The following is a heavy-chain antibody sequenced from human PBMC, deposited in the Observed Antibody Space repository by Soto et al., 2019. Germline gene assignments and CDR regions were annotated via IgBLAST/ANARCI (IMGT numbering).Heavy chain of an antibody. CDR1: GFTFSSYS. V-gene: IGHV3-23*01. Sequence: GGSLRLSCAASGFTFSSYSMNWVRQAPGKGLEWVSSISGTADNTFYADSVKGRFTISRDNSKNTLYLQMNSLRAEDVALYYCARRAITGSTKWGAFDIWGQGTLVTVSS. D-gene: IGHD1-7*01. CDR2: ISGTADNT. J-gene: IGHJ3*02. CDR3: ARRAITGSTKWGAFDI.